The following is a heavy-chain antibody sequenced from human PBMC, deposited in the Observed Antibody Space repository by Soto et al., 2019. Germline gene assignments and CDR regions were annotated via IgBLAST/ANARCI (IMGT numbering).Heavy chain of an antibody. D-gene: IGHD1-26*01. Sequence: SETLSLTCTISGGSISVYYWSWVRQPPGHELEWIGYIYASGSPYYNPSLRSRVTISADTSKNQISLKLTSPTAADTAVYYCARGVGSSPPRYWGRETLVTVSS. CDR3: ARGVGSSPPRY. CDR1: GGSISVYY. J-gene: IGHJ4*02. CDR2: IYASGSP. V-gene: IGHV4-59*01.